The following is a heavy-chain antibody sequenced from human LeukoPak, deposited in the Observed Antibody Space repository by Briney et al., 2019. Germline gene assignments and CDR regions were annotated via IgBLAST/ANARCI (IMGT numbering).Heavy chain of an antibody. CDR2: ISTTGTTV. Sequence: GGSLRLPCAASGFTFSGYELNWVRQAPGRGLEWVSYISTTGTTVYYADSVKGRFTISRDNVKNSLYLQTNSLRDEDTAVYYCARGGDYGDYVDFAYWGQGTLVTVSS. CDR3: ARGGDYGDYVDFAY. J-gene: IGHJ4*02. D-gene: IGHD4-17*01. CDR1: GFTFSGYE. V-gene: IGHV3-48*03.